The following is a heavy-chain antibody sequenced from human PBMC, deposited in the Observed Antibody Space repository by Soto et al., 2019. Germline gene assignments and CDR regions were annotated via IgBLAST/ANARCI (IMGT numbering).Heavy chain of an antibody. CDR1: GYTFTSYA. V-gene: IGHV1-3*01. D-gene: IGHD4-4*01. J-gene: IGHJ4*02. CDR2: INAGDGNT. CDR3: ASDAMTTEFDY. Sequence: ASVKVSCKASGYTFTSYAMHWVRQAPGQRLEWMGWINAGDGNTKYSQKFQGRVTITRDTSASTACMELSSLRSEDTAVYYCASDAMTTEFDYWXQGTLVTVSS.